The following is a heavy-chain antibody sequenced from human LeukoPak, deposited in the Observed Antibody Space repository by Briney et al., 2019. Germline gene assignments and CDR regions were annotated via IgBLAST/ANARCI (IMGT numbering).Heavy chain of an antibody. D-gene: IGHD2-15*01. CDR3: ARTGREIVVVVAATPYYYYYMDV. J-gene: IGHJ6*03. CDR2: IYTSGST. CDR1: GGSISSGSYY. V-gene: IGHV4-61*02. Sequence: PSQTLSLTCTVSGGSISSGSYYWSWIRQPAGKGLEWIGRIYTSGSTNYNPSLKSRVTISVDTSKNQFSLKLSSVTAADTAVYYCARTGREIVVVVAATPYYYYYMDVWGKGTTVTVSS.